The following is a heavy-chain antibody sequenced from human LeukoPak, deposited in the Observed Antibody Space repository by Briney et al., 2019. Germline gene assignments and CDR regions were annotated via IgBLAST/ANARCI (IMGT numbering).Heavy chain of an antibody. CDR3: ASQGHHGKIVGTTLSYFYMDV. J-gene: IGHJ6*03. Sequence: PSETLSLTXAVSGYSISSGYYWGWIRQPPGKGLEWIGEINHSGSTNYNPSLKSRVTISVDTSKNQFSLKLSSVTAADTAFYYCASQGHHGKIVGTTLSYFYMDVWGKGTTVTVSS. CDR2: INHSGST. V-gene: IGHV4-38-2*01. D-gene: IGHD1-26*01. CDR1: GYSISSGYY.